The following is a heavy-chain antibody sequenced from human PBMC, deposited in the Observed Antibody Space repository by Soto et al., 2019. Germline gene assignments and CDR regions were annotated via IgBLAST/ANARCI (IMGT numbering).Heavy chain of an antibody. V-gene: IGHV1-69*02. J-gene: IGHJ5*01. CDR3: ARVNLSTMVRGEGWFDS. CDR2: IIPILGIA. Sequence: ASVKVSCKASGGTFSSYTISWVRQAPGQGLEWMGMIIPILGIANYAQKFQGRVTITADKSTSTAYMELSSLRSEDTAVYYCARVNLSTMVRGEGWFDSWGQGTLVTVSS. CDR1: GGTFSSYT. D-gene: IGHD3-10*01.